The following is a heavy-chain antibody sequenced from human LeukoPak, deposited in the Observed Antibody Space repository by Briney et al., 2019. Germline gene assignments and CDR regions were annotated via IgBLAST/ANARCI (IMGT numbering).Heavy chain of an antibody. CDR3: AAGFGFGELFY. D-gene: IGHD3-10*01. CDR1: GFTFTSSA. V-gene: IGHV1-58*02. Sequence: SVKVSCKASGFTFTSSAMQWGRQARGQRLEWIGWIVVGSGNTNYAQKFQERVTTTRDNSTSKDYMQQRSRASEDTAVYYCAAGFGFGELFYWGQGTLVTVSS. CDR2: IVVGSGNT. J-gene: IGHJ4*02.